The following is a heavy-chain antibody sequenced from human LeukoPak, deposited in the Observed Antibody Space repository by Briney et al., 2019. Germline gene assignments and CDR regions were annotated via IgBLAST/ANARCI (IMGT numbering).Heavy chain of an antibody. CDR1: GFTFDDYA. V-gene: IGHV3-9*01. D-gene: IGHD3-22*01. CDR3: AKDREYYDSSVGYGMDV. CDR2: ISWNSGSI. Sequence: GGSLRLSCAASGFTFDDYAMHWVRQAPGKGLEWVSGISWNSGSIGYADSVKGRFTISRDNSKNSLYLQMNSLRTEDTALYYCAKDREYYDSSVGYGMDVWGQGTTVTVSS. J-gene: IGHJ6*02.